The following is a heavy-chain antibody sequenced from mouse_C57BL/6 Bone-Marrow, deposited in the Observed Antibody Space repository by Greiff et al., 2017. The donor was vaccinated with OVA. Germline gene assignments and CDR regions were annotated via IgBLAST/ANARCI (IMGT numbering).Heavy chain of an antibody. CDR2: INPDSSTI. J-gene: IGHJ2*01. D-gene: IGHD4-1*01. CDR1: GVDFSRYW. CDR3: ARRELTGTHFDY. Sequence: AAEGVDFSRYWMSWVRRAPGKGLEWIGEINPDSSTINYAPSLKDKFIISRDNAKNTLYLQMSKVRSEDTALYYCARRELTGTHFDYWGQGTTLTVSS. V-gene: IGHV4-1*01.